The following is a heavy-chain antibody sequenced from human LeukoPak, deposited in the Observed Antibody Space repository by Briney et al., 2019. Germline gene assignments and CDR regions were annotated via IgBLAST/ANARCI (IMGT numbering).Heavy chain of an antibody. CDR2: INSDGSST. V-gene: IGHV3-74*01. CDR1: GFTFSGYW. D-gene: IGHD4-17*01. CDR3: AIRGLNTTGDAFDI. J-gene: IGHJ3*02. Sequence: GGSLRLSCAASGFTFSGYWMHWVRQAPGKGLVWVSRINSDGSSTTYADSVKGRFTISRDNAKNTLYLQMNSLRAEDTAVYYCAIRGLNTTGDAFDIWGQGTMVTVSS.